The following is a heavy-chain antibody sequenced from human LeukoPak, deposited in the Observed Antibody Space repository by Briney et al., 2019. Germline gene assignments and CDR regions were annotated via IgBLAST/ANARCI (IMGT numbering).Heavy chain of an antibody. D-gene: IGHD3-3*01. V-gene: IGHV3-48*01. J-gene: IGHJ3*02. CDR3: ARTYDFGIGPPGDAFDN. Sequence: GGSLRLSCAASGFTLTMFSMNWLRQAPGKGLEWIAFIRGRNDTTYYADSVQGRFTISRDNAEDSVYLQMYSLRVEDTAVYYCARTYDFGIGPPGDAFDNWGQGTLVTVFS. CDR2: IRGRNDTT. CDR1: GFTLTMFS.